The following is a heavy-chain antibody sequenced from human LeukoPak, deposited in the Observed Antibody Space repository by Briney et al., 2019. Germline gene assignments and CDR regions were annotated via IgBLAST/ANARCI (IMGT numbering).Heavy chain of an antibody. Sequence: SRTLSLTCTVSVNSISSGDHYWSWIRQPAGKGLEWIGRIYTSGSTNYNPSLKSRVTISGGTSKNEFSLTLSSVTAADGAVYYCARASYSYDINGWVPFDYWGQGTLVTVSS. CDR1: VNSISSGDHY. CDR3: ARASYSYDINGWVPFDY. D-gene: IGHD3-22*01. J-gene: IGHJ4*02. V-gene: IGHV4-61*02. CDR2: IYTSGST.